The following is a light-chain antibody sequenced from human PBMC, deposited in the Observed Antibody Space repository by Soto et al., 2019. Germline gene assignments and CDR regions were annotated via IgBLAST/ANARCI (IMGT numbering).Light chain of an antibody. CDR3: QQSYSATLT. J-gene: IGKJ4*01. CDR2: ALS. CDR1: QPISTS. V-gene: IGKV1-39*01. Sequence: DIQVTQSPSSLSASIGARVIITCRASQPISTSLHWFQQKPGKAPKLLIYALSNLQSGVPSRFSGSGTGTEFTLIISSLQPEDVGNYFCQQSYSATLTFGGGTKVQI.